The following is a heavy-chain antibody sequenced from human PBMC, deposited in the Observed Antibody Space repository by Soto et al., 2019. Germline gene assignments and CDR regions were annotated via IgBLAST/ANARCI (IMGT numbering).Heavy chain of an antibody. Sequence: EVQLVESGGGLVQPGGSLRLSCAASGFTFSDHYMEWVRQAPGKGLEWVGRIRNKANSYTTEYGASVKGRFTISRDDSMTSLSLQMNSQKTENTAVYYGASVCFGELKYFDYWGQGTLVTVSS. V-gene: IGHV3-72*01. CDR1: GFTFSDHY. CDR2: IRNKANSYTT. J-gene: IGHJ4*02. CDR3: ASVCFGELKYFDY. D-gene: IGHD3-10*01.